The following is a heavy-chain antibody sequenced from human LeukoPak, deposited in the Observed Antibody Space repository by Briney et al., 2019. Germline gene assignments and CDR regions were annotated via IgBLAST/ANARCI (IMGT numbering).Heavy chain of an antibody. CDR2: ISVYNGDT. J-gene: IGHJ4*02. D-gene: IGHD3-10*01. V-gene: IGHV1-18*01. CDR1: GYTFTSYD. Sequence: ASVKVSCKASGYTFTSYDINWVRQATGQGLEWMGWISVYNGDTKYAQNLQGRVTLTTDTSTSTAYMELRSLRSDDTAVYYCVRGGGFNSGFEYWGQGTLVIVSS. CDR3: VRGGGFNSGFEY.